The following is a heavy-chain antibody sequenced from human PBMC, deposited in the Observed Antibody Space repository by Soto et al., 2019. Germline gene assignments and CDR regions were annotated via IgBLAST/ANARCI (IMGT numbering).Heavy chain of an antibody. CDR3: ATAVAGTEGYFQH. D-gene: IGHD6-19*01. CDR2: ISSDGSNR. J-gene: IGHJ1*01. V-gene: IGHV3-33*01. CDR1: RLTFRTYG. Sequence: QVQLVESGGGVVQPGRSLRLSCAASRLTFRTYGMHWVRQAPGKGLEWVAVISSDGSNRYYGGSVRDRFTISRDNYRDTLYLQINSLRAEDTAVYYCATAVAGTEGYFQHWGQGTLLTVSS.